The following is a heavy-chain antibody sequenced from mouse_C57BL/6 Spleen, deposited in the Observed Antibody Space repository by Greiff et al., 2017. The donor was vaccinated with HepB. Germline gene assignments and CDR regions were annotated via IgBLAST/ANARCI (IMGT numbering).Heavy chain of an antibody. CDR1: GYTFTSYW. Sequence: QVHVKQPGAELVKPGASVKLSCKASGYTFTSYWMHWVKQRPGRGLEWIGRIDPNSGGTKYNEKFKSKATLTVDKPSSTAYMQLSSLTSEDSAVYYCARATTVVEGQDFDYWGQGTTLTVSS. CDR3: ARATTVVEGQDFDY. D-gene: IGHD1-1*01. V-gene: IGHV1-72*01. J-gene: IGHJ2*01. CDR2: IDPNSGGT.